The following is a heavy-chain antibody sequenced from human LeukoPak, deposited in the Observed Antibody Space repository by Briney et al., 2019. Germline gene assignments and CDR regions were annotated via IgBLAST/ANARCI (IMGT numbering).Heavy chain of an antibody. CDR2: FCWNYGSI. CDR3: AKDTGYCSSTSCIPGGGFDY. V-gene: IGHV3-9*01. J-gene: IGHJ4*02. CDR1: GFTFGGYA. Sequence: FLRLFFSALGFTFGGYAMHLGRQAPGKGLEGVSGFCWNYGSIGYADSVKGRFTISRDNAKNSLYLQMNSLRAEDTALYYCAKDTGYCSSTSCIPGGGFDYWGQGTLVTVSS. D-gene: IGHD2-2*01.